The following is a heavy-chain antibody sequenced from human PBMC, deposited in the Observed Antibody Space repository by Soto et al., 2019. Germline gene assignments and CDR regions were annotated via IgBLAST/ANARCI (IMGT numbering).Heavy chain of an antibody. D-gene: IGHD3-10*01. CDR1: GGSISSSIW. Sequence: QVQLQESGPGLVKPSGTLSLTCAVSGGSISSSIWWSWVRQPPGKGLEGIGEIYHSGSTNYNPSLKRRVTTSVDKSKNQFSLKLSSVTAADTAVYYCARDYMVRGVMRWFDPWGQGTLVTVSS. V-gene: IGHV4-4*02. CDR3: ARDYMVRGVMRWFDP. CDR2: IYHSGST. J-gene: IGHJ5*02.